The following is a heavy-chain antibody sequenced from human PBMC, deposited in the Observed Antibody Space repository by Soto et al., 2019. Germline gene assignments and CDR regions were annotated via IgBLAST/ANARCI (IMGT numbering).Heavy chain of an antibody. CDR2: IYPGDSDT. CDR1: GYSFTSYW. Sequence: GESLKISCKGSGYSFTSYWIGWVRQMPGKGLEWMGIIYPGDSDTRYSPSFQGQVTISADKSISTAYLQCSSLKASDTAMYYCARSYYDFWSGYNYYYYGMDVWGQGTTVTVSS. CDR3: ARSYYDFWSGYNYYYYGMDV. V-gene: IGHV5-51*01. J-gene: IGHJ6*02. D-gene: IGHD3-3*01.